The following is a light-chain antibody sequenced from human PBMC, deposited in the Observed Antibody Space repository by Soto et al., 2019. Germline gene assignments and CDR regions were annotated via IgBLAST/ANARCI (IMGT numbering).Light chain of an antibody. Sequence: AWQQQETGQAPRLVVYAASKRATRIRSRVSGSGSGSDFTITISRLEPLDFDVYYCQKSSNWITFGQGTKVEI. V-gene: IGKV3-11*01. CDR3: QKSSNWIT. CDR2: AAS. J-gene: IGKJ5*01.